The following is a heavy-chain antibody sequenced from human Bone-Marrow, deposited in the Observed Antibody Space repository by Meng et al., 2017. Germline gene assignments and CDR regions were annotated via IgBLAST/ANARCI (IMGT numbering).Heavy chain of an antibody. J-gene: IGHJ4*02. CDR2: INTDGSST. CDR3: ARFTPFDY. CDR1: GFTFSSYW. Sequence: EVQLVESGGALVQPGVSPRLSRTASGFTFSSYWMHWVRQAPGKGPVWVSRINTDGSSTDYADSVKGRFTISRDNAKNTLYLQMNSLRAEDTAMYYCARFTPFDYWGQGTLVTVSS. V-gene: IGHV3-74*01.